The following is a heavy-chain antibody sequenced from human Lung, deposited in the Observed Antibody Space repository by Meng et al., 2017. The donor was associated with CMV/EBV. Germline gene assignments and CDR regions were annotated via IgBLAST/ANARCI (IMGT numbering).Heavy chain of an antibody. D-gene: IGHD6-13*01. Sequence: GGSXRLXCEASGFSFSSYGMHWVRQAPGKGLEWVAVIWYDGSNENYGESVKGRFTISRDYSKNMLYLQMNSLRAEDTAVYYCAKDSSRSTWYGPDDYSGMDVXGQGXTVTVSS. CDR3: AKDSSRSTWYGPDDYSGMDV. CDR2: IWYDGSNE. V-gene: IGHV3-33*06. CDR1: GFSFSSYG. J-gene: IGHJ6*02.